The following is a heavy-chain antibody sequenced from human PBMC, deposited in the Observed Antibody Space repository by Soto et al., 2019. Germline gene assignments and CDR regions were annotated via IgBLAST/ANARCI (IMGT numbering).Heavy chain of an antibody. V-gene: IGHV4-4*02. Sequence: QVQLQEPGPGLVKPSGTLSLTCAVSVDSITIFHWCTWVRQPPEQGLQWIGEFYNGGRTYYNPSLKSRVTIFLAESKHQLSLMLTSVTAADTAFFVQFFISHCFSFNNCGQGSLVSVSS. CDR2: FYNGGRT. CDR1: VDSITIFHW. CDR3: FFISHCFSFNN. D-gene: IGHD3-3*01. J-gene: IGHJ4*02.